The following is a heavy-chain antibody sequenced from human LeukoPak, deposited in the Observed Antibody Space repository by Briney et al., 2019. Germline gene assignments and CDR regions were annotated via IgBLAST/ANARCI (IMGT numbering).Heavy chain of an antibody. Sequence: GGSLRLSCAASGFTFSSYSMNWVRQAPGKGLEWVSYISSSSSTIYYADSVKGRFTISRDNSKNTLYLQMNSLRAEDTAVYYCAKVEGYSGLLDFWGQGTLVTVSS. CDR2: ISSSSSTI. CDR1: GFTFSSYS. J-gene: IGHJ4*02. CDR3: AKVEGYSGLLDF. V-gene: IGHV3-48*01. D-gene: IGHD5-12*01.